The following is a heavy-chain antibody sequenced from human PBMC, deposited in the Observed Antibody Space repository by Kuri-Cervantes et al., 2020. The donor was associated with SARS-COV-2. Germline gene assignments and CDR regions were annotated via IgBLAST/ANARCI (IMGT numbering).Heavy chain of an antibody. J-gene: IGHJ4*02. CDR2: ISYDGSNK. Sequence: GGSLRFSCAASGFTFSSYAMHWVRQAPGKGLEWVAVISYDGSNKYYADSVKGRFTISRDNSKNTLYLQMNSLRAEDTAVYYCARDQDDFWSGYRLTFDYWGQGTLVTVSS. CDR1: GFTFSSYA. CDR3: ARDQDDFWSGYRLTFDY. D-gene: IGHD3-3*01. V-gene: IGHV3-30-3*01.